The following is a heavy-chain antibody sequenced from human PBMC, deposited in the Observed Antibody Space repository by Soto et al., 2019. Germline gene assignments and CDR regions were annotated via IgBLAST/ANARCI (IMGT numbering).Heavy chain of an antibody. V-gene: IGHV4-34*01. CDR3: ATRVTRYYYMDV. J-gene: IGHJ6*03. CDR2: INHSGST. CDR1: GGSFSDYY. D-gene: IGHD3-16*01. Sequence: SETLSLTCAVYGGSFSDYYWTWIRQPPGKGLEWIGEINHSGSTNYNPSLKSRVTISMDTSRKQFSLKLSSVTAADTAVYYCATRVTRYYYMDVWGKGTPVTV.